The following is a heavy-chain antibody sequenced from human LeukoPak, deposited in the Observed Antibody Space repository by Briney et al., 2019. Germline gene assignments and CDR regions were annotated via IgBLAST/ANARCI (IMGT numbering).Heavy chain of an antibody. D-gene: IGHD3-10*01. CDR3: ARNTPDFGTHQRFDP. Sequence: SQTLSLTCAISGDSVSRNSASWNWISQSPSRGLEWLGRSYYRSKWYNDYAVSVRGRITINPDTSKNQFSLQLNSLTPEDTAVYDCARNTPDFGTHQRFDPWGQGTLVTVSS. J-gene: IGHJ5*02. V-gene: IGHV6-1*01. CDR1: GDSVSRNSAS. CDR2: SYYRSKWYN.